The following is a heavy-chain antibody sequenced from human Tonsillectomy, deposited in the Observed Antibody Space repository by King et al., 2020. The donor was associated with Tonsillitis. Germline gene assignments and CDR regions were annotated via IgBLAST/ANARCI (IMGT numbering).Heavy chain of an antibody. D-gene: IGHD3-10*01. CDR2: IYWTDDK. CDR1: GFSLITSGVG. CDR3: AHSHYYGSGIHHPFDY. Sequence: TLKESGPTLVKPTETLTLTCTFSGFSLITSGVGVGWIRQPPGQALEWLALIYWTDDKRYSPSLKSRLTITKDTSKNQVVLTMTNMDPVDTATYYCAHSHYYGSGIHHPFDYWGQGTLVTVSS. V-gene: IGHV2-5*01. J-gene: IGHJ4*02.